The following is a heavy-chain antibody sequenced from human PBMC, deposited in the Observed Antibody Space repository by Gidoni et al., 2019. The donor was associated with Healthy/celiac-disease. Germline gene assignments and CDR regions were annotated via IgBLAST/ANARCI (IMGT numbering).Heavy chain of an antibody. V-gene: IGHV5-10-1*03. CDR1: GYSFTSYW. D-gene: IGHD5-18*01. J-gene: IGHJ6*02. CDR2: IDPIDSYT. CDR3: ARLRDTAMVPSEEGLDV. Sequence: EVQLGQSGAEVKKHGESLRISCKGSGYSFTSYWISWLLQMPGKGLEWMGRIDPIDSYTNSSPSFQGHVTISADKSISTAYLQWSSLKASDTAMYYCARLRDTAMVPSEEGLDVWGQGTTVTVSS.